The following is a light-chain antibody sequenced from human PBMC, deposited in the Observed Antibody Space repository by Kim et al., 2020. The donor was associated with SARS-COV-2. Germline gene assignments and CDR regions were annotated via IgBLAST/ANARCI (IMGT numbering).Light chain of an antibody. V-gene: IGKV3-20*01. CDR1: QGVSSSY. Sequence: PGERPPPACRASQGVSSSYLAWYQQKPGQTPRLLIYGSSSRATGIPDRFSGSGSGTDFTLTISRLEPEDFAVYYCQQYGSSPPITFGQGTRLEIK. CDR2: GSS. J-gene: IGKJ5*01. CDR3: QQYGSSPPIT.